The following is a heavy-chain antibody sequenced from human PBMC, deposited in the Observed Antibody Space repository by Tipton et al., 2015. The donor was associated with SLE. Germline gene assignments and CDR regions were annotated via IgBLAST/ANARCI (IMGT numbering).Heavy chain of an antibody. CDR3: ARQRLRLLSPLDA. D-gene: IGHD3-10*01. J-gene: IGHJ6*02. Sequence: GLVKPSETLSLTCTVSGASVSSFCWNWIQQSPGKGLEWIACVCNSVSTNYDPSLKSRGTISVDTSKNHFSLELTSVTAADTAVYYCARQRLRLLSPLDAWGQGTTVTVS. CDR2: VCNSVST. CDR1: GASVSSFC. V-gene: IGHV4-59*08.